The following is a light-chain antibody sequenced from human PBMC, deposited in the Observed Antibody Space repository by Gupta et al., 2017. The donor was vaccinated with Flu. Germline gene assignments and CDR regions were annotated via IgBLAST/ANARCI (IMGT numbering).Light chain of an antibody. V-gene: IGKV3-11*01. J-gene: IGKJ3*01. CDR1: QSVSSY. Sequence: VLPQSTPTLTLSPAESATLSCRASQSVSSYLAWYQQKPGQARRLLLYDASIRATGIPALFNSSGSGTAFTLTISSLEPEDFAVYYCQQRSNCPREFTFGPGTKVDIK. CDR2: DAS. CDR3: QQRSNCPREFT.